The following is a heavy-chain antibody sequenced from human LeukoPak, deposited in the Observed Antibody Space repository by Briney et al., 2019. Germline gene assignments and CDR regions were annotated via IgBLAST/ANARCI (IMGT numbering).Heavy chain of an antibody. CDR3: ARDYDSSGFRGGFDY. CDR1: GYTFTSYY. J-gene: IGHJ4*02. CDR2: INPSGGST. V-gene: IGHV1-46*01. D-gene: IGHD3-22*01. Sequence: ASVKVSCKASGYTFTSYYMHWMRQAPGQGLEWMGIINPSGGSTSYAQKFQGRVTMTRDTSTSTVYMELSSLRSEDTAVYYCARDYDSSGFRGGFDYWGQGILVTVSS.